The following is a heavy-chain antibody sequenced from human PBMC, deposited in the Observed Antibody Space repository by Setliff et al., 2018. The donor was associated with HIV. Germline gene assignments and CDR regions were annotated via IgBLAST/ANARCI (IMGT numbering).Heavy chain of an antibody. CDR2: ASPSGSS. Sequence: PSETLSLTCTIPGGSLDSGNYYWSWIRQPAGKGLEWIRRASPSGSSNYSPSLKSRVSISIDTSKQFSLNVRSLTAADTAVYYCARSNSGSGTGRGYYYHMDVWGNGTTVTVSS. D-gene: IGHD3-9*01. V-gene: IGHV4-61*02. J-gene: IGHJ6*03. CDR1: GGSLDSGNYY. CDR3: ARSNSGSGTGRGYYYHMDV.